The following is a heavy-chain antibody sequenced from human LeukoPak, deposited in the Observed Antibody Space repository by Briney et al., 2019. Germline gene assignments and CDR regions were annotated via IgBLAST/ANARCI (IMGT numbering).Heavy chain of an antibody. V-gene: IGHV4-59*11. CDR3: VREDYLANWFDP. CDR1: GGSISSHY. D-gene: IGHD3-10*01. CDR2: ISYSGST. Sequence: SETLSLSCTVSGGSISSHYWSWIRQPPGKGLERIGYISYSGSTNYNPSLKSRANISVDTSKNQFSLNLTSVTPADTAVYYCVREDYLANWFDPWGQGTLVTVSS. J-gene: IGHJ5*02.